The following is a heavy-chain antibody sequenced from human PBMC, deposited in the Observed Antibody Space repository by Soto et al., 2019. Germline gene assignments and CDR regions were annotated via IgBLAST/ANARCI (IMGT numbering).Heavy chain of an antibody. J-gene: IGHJ4*02. D-gene: IGHD3-3*01. Sequence: PVGSLRLSCASSVCSFISYAMSWVRQAPGKGLEWVSTISGSDGKTFYADSVKGRFSISRDTSKNMLYLQMNNLRGDDTAVYYCVRWSYLDYWGQGTRVIVS. V-gene: IGHV3-23*01. CDR3: VRWSYLDY. CDR2: ISGSDGKT. CDR1: VCSFISYA.